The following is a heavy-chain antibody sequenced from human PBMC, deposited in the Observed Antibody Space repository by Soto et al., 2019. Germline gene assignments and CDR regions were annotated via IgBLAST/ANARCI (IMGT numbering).Heavy chain of an antibody. CDR1: GGSFSGYD. CDR3: ARHTPAISISDH. J-gene: IGHJ4*02. D-gene: IGHD2-15*01. Sequence: SETLSLTCAVYGGSFSGYDWTWIRQPPGKGLEWIGSIYYSGSTYCNPSLKSRVTISVDTSKNQFSLKLSSVTAADTAVYYCARHTPAISISDHWGQGTLVTVSS. V-gene: IGHV4-34*01. CDR2: IYYSGST.